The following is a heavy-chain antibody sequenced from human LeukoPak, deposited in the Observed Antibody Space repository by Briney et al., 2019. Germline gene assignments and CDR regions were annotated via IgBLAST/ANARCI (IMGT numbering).Heavy chain of an antibody. CDR2: IYYSGST. Sequence: PSETQSLTCTVSGGSISSSSYYWGWIRQPPGKGLEWIGRIYYSGSTYYNPSLKSRVTISVDTSKNQFSLKLSSVTAADTAVYYCARDGYGSGSYSPLVGFDYWGQGTLVTVSS. D-gene: IGHD3-10*01. V-gene: IGHV4-39*07. J-gene: IGHJ4*02. CDR1: GGSISSSSYY. CDR3: ARDGYGSGSYSPLVGFDY.